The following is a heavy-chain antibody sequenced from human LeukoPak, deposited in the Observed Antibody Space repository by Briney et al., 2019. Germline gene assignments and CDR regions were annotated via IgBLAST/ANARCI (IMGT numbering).Heavy chain of an antibody. Sequence: ASVKVSCMASGYTFTSYAMNWVRQAPGQGLEWMGWINTNTGNPTYAQGFTGRFVFSLDTSVSTAYLQISSLKAEDTAVYYCARDWYYYDSSGYSKWFDPWGQGTLVTVSS. D-gene: IGHD3-22*01. CDR3: ARDWYYYDSSGYSKWFDP. V-gene: IGHV7-4-1*02. CDR1: GYTFTSYA. J-gene: IGHJ5*02. CDR2: INTNTGNP.